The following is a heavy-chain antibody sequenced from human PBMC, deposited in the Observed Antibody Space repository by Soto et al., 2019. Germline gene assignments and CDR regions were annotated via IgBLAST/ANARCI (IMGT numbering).Heavy chain of an antibody. CDR1: GGTFSSYA. CDR2: IIPIFGTA. CDR3: ARDRGSGSYYPSPYFYYGTDV. D-gene: IGHD3-10*01. V-gene: IGHV1-69*13. J-gene: IGHJ6*02. Sequence: ASVKVSCKASGGTFSSYAISWVRQAPGQGLEWMGGIIPIFGTANYAQKFQGRVTITADESTSTAYMELSSLRSEDTAVYYCARDRGSGSYYPSPYFYYGTDVWGQGTSVTVSS.